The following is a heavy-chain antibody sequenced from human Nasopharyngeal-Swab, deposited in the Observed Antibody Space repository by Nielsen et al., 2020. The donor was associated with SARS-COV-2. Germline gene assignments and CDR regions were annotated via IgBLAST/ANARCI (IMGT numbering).Heavy chain of an antibody. CDR3: ARGLSGIVPSPILGLGPYYYYYYMDV. V-gene: IGHV4-34*01. Sequence: WIRQPPGKGPEWIAAINPSGSTNYNPSLKSRVTLSVDTSMNQVSLEVSSVTAADTADYYCARGLSGIVPSPILGLGPYYYYYYMDVWGKGTTVTVSS. D-gene: IGHD2-2*01. CDR2: INPSGST. J-gene: IGHJ6*03.